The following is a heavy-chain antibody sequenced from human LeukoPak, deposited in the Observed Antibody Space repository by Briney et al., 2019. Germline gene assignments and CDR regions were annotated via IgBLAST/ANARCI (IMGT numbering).Heavy chain of an antibody. CDR2: IYTSGST. V-gene: IGHV4-4*07. CDR1: GGSFSAYY. CDR3: ARDKWKLEGFFEYYYYYMDV. J-gene: IGHJ6*03. D-gene: IGHD1-20*01. Sequence: SETLSLTCAVYGGSFSAYYWSWIRQPAGKGLEWIGRIYTSGSTNYNPSLKSRVTISVDTSKNQFSLKLSSVTAADTAVYYCARDKWKLEGFFEYYYYYMDVWGKGTTVTISS.